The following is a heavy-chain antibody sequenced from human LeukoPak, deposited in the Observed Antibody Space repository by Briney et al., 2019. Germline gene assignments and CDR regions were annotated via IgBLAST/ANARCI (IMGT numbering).Heavy chain of an antibody. V-gene: IGHV3-49*04. CDR1: GFTFGDYA. Sequence: GGSLRLSCTASGFTFGDYAMSWVRQAPGKGLEWVGFSKSNAYGGTTEYAASVKGRFTISRDHSKNIAYLQMNSLKTEDTAVYYCSKDITDYWGQGTLATVSS. CDR3: SKDITDY. J-gene: IGHJ4*02. CDR2: SKSNAYGGTT. D-gene: IGHD1-14*01.